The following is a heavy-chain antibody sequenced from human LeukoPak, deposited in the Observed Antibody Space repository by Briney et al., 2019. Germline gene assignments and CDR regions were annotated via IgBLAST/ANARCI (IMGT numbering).Heavy chain of an antibody. J-gene: IGHJ4*02. CDR1: GFTFSSIA. CDR3: AKGQELDDGVFDS. D-gene: IGHD1-1*01. Sequence: GGSLRLSCTASGFTFSSIALTWVRQAPGKGLEWVSTIRSNGDTAYNADSANGRFTISRDNSKNTLYLQMDSLRVEDTAIYYCAKGQELDDGVFDSWGQGTLVTVSS. V-gene: IGHV3-23*01. CDR2: IRSNGDTA.